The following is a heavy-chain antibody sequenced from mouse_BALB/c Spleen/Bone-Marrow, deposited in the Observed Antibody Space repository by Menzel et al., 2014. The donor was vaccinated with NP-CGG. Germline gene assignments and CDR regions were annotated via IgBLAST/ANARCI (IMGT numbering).Heavy chain of an antibody. CDR1: GFTFSTYA. CDR3: SRLRMITTYFDV. Sequence: EVQLVESGGGLAKPGGSLQLSCAASGFTFSTYAMSWVRQTPEKRLEWVATISSSGSYTYYPDSVEGRFTISRDNAKNTPYLQMSSLRSEDTAMFYCSRLRMITTYFDVWGAGTTVTVSS. V-gene: IGHV5-9-3*01. D-gene: IGHD2-4*01. J-gene: IGHJ1*01. CDR2: ISSSGSYT.